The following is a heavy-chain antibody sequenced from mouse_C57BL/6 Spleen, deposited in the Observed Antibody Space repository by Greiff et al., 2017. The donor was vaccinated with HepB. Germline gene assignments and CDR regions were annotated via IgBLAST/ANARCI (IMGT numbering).Heavy chain of an antibody. J-gene: IGHJ4*01. CDR3: AREMVTSYYYAMDY. CDR1: GFTFSDYG. Sequence: EVKVVESGGGLVKPGGSLKLSCAASGFTFSDYGMHWVRQAPEKGLEWVAYISSGSSTIYYADTVKGRFTISRDNAKNTLFLQMTSLRSEDTAMYYCAREMVTSYYYAMDYWGQGTSVTVSS. V-gene: IGHV5-17*01. CDR2: ISSGSSTI. D-gene: IGHD2-3*01.